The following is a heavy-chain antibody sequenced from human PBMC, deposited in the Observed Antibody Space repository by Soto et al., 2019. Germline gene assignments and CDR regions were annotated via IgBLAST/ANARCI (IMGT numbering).Heavy chain of an antibody. CDR1: GGSISSYY. J-gene: IGHJ6*02. Sequence: PSETLSLTCTFSGGSISSYYWSWIRQPPGKGLEWIGYIYYSGSTNYNPSLKSRVTISVDTSKNQFSLKLSSVTAADTAVYYCARGSVVRGVIPSRGGMDAWGQGTTVTVSS. CDR2: IYYSGST. V-gene: IGHV4-59*01. D-gene: IGHD3-10*01. CDR3: ARGSVVRGVIPSRGGMDA.